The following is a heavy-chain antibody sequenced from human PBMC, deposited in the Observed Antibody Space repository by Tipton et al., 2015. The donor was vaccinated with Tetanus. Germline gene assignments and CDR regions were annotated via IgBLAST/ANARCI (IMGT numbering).Heavy chain of an antibody. CDR3: TRVAAPQPFDY. J-gene: IGHJ4*02. CDR1: GFTFSGSA. CDR2: IRSKASNYAT. V-gene: IGHV3-73*01. D-gene: IGHD6-6*01. Sequence: SLRLSCAASGFTFSGSAMHWVRQASGKGLEWVGRIRSKASNYATAYAASVKGRLTISRDDSKNTAYLQMNSLKTEDTAVYYCTRVAAPQPFDYWGQGTLVTVSS.